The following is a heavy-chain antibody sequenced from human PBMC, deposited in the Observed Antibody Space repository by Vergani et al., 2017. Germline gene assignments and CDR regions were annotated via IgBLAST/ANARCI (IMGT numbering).Heavy chain of an antibody. CDR2: NYSTGST. CDR3: ARVMYRDEASTGYRLEGMDI. CDR1: GGPFNTYY. V-gene: IGHV4-59*13. Sequence: QVQLEESGPGLVKPSETLSLICTVSGGPFNTYYWSWIRQSPGKGLEWIGYNYSTGSTNYKPSLNSRVTMSVDTSKNQFSLKLRSVTAAVTAVYFCARVMYRDEASTGYRLEGMDIWGQGTTVTISS. D-gene: IGHD3-9*01. J-gene: IGHJ6*02.